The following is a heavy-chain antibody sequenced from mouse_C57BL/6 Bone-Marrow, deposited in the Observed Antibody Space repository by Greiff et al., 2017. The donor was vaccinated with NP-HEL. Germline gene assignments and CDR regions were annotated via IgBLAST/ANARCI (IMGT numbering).Heavy chain of an antibody. V-gene: IGHV1-64*01. CDR1: GYTFTSYW. Sequence: QVQLQQPGAELVKPGASLKLSCKASGYTFTSYWMHWVKQRPGQGLEWIGMIHPNSGSTNYNEKFKSKATLTVDKSSSTAYMQLSSLTSEDSAVYYCARQELRQGFAYWGQGTLVTVSA. CDR3: ARQELRQGFAY. D-gene: IGHD2-4*01. J-gene: IGHJ3*01. CDR2: IHPNSGST.